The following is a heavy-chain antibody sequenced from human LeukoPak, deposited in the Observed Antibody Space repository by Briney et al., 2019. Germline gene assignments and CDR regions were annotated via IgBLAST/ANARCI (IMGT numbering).Heavy chain of an antibody. CDR2: IYSGGST. J-gene: IGHJ4*02. CDR3: ARTSIAEAPGGLDY. V-gene: IGHV3-66*01. CDR1: GFTVSSNY. D-gene: IGHD6-19*01. Sequence: PGGSLRLSCAASGFTVSSNYMSWVRQAPGKGLEWVSVIYSGGSTYYADSVKGRFTISGDNSKNTLYLQMNSLRAEDTAVYYCARTSIAEAPGGLDYWGQGTLVTVSS.